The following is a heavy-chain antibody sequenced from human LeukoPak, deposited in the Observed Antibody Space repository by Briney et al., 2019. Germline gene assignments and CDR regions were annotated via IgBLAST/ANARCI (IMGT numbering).Heavy chain of an antibody. J-gene: IGHJ3*02. CDR2: ISYDGRNK. CDR3: ARTQLDLDGFDI. CDR1: GFTFNNYG. D-gene: IGHD1-1*01. Sequence: GGSLRLSCAASGFTFNNYGMHWVRQAPGKGLEWVAVISYDGRNKHYPDSVKGRFTISRDNARNSLYLQMNSLRGEDTAVYYCARTQLDLDGFDIWGQGTTVTVSS. V-gene: IGHV3-30*03.